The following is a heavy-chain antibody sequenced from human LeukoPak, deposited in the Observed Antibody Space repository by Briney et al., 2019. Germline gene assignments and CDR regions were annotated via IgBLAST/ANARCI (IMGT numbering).Heavy chain of an antibody. CDR1: GFTFSSYS. D-gene: IGHD2-8*01. J-gene: IGHJ6*03. CDR3: ARDRDIVLNFGYMDV. Sequence: GGSLRLSCAASGFTFSSYSMNWVRQAPGKGLEWVSYISSSSSTIYYADSVKGRFTISRDNAKNSLYLQMNSLRAEDTAVYYCARDRDIVLNFGYMDVWGKGTTVTVSS. V-gene: IGHV3-48*01. CDR2: ISSSSSTI.